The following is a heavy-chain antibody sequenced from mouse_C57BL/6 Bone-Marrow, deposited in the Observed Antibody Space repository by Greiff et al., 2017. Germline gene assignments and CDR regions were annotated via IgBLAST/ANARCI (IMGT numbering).Heavy chain of an antibody. J-gene: IGHJ1*03. V-gene: IGHV1-81*01. CDR1: GYTFTSYG. CDR3: AREGRIYYYGSSWYFDV. CDR2: IYPRSGNT. Sequence: QVQLQQSGAELARPGASVKLSCKASGYTFTSYGISWVKQRTGQGLEWIGEIYPRSGNTYYNEKFKGKATLTADKSSSTAYMELRSLTSEDSAVYFCAREGRIYYYGSSWYFDVWGTGTTVTVSS. D-gene: IGHD1-1*01.